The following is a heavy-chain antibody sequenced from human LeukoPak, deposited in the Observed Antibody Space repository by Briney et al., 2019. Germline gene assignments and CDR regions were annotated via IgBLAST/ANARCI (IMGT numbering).Heavy chain of an antibody. CDR2: IYLSGHT. V-gene: IGHV4-38-2*02. CDR3: ARIFILSGFSSYFDH. D-gene: IGHD3-9*01. Sequence: SETLSLTCSVSGNSISSGHYWGWIRPTPGKGLEWIGSIYLSGHTYYNPPLKSRVTISVHTSKNQFSLKLSSVTAAVSAVYFCARIFILSGFSSYFDHWGQGTLVTVSS. CDR1: GNSISSGHY. J-gene: IGHJ4*02.